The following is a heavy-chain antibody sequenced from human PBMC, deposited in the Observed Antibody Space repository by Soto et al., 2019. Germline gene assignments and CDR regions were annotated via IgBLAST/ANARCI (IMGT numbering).Heavy chain of an antibody. Sequence: ASVKVSCKASGYTFSSNDINWVRQATGQGLEWMGWMNPNSGYTAYAPKLQGRVTMTRNTSISTAYMELSGLRSDDTAMYYCVRGLWQLGYSRFDAWGQGTPVTVSS. CDR3: VRGLWQLGYSRFDA. CDR2: MNPNSGYT. J-gene: IGHJ5*02. V-gene: IGHV1-8*01. D-gene: IGHD6-6*01. CDR1: GYTFSSND.